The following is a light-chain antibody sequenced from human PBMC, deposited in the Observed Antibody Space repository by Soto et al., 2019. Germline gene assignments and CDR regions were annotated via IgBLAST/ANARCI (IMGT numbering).Light chain of an antibody. CDR2: SAS. CDR1: RTVDGNY. V-gene: IGKV3-20*01. CDR3: QQYSASPRT. J-gene: IGKJ3*01. Sequence: PGERATLSCRASRTVDGNYLAWYHQKPGQPPRLLIHSASTRAPGIPDRFSASWAGTDCTLTISRLEPEDAAVYYCQQYSASPRTLGPGTKVDIK.